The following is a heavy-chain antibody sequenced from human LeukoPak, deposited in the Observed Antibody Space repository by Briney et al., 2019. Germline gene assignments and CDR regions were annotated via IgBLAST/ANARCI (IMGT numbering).Heavy chain of an antibody. V-gene: IGHV4-4*07. Sequence: SETLSLTCTVSGGSITTYFWSWGRQPAGKGLEWLGRLYTNGNVSYNPSLKSRVTMSLDTSNNQFSLKLSSVTAADTAVYLCARDPDYYGPGRYLDVWGKGTTVTVSS. CDR2: LYTNGNV. J-gene: IGHJ6*03. CDR3: ARDPDYYGPGRYLDV. CDR1: GGSITTYF. D-gene: IGHD3-10*01.